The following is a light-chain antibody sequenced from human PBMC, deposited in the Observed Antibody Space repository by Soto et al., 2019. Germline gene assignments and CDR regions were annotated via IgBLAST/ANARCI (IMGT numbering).Light chain of an antibody. Sequence: DIVMTRSPLSLPVTPGEPASISCRSSQSLLHSNGYSYLDWYLQKPGQSPQLLIYLGSNRASGVPDWFSGSGSATDLTLKISRVEAEDLGLYHCMQPIQSWTLGPGRNVDI. CDR2: LGS. V-gene: IGKV2-28*01. J-gene: IGKJ1*01. CDR1: QSLLHSNGYSY. CDR3: MQPIQSWT.